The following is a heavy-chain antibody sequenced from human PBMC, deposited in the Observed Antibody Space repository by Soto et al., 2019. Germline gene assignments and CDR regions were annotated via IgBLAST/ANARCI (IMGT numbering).Heavy chain of an antibody. Sequence: QLQLQESGPGLVQPSETLSLTCTVSGDSVISDHYYWAWIRQPPGKGLEWIGNMHYTGETYQNPALRCRVTIFVDTSENQVSLKLTSVTAADTSMYYCARQGGNKFDYWGQGPLVTVSS. CDR1: GDSVISDHYY. D-gene: IGHD3-16*01. J-gene: IGHJ4*02. V-gene: IGHV4-39*01. CDR2: MHYTGET. CDR3: ARQGGNKFDY.